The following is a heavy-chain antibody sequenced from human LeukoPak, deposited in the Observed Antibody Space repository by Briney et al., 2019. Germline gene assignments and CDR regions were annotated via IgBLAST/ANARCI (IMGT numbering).Heavy chain of an antibody. J-gene: IGHJ4*02. CDR2: ISGDGVST. CDR1: GLPIADFA. Sequence: GGSLRLSCVASGLPIADFAMHWVRQAPGKGLEWVSLISGDGVSTFYAESVKGRFSISRDNSKNSLYLEMNSLRTEDAAMYYCAKESGKFDYWGQGTLVAVSS. V-gene: IGHV3-43*02. CDR3: AKESGKFDY.